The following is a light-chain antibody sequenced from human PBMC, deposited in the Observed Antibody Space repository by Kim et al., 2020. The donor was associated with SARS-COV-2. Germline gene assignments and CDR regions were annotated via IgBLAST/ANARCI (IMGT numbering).Light chain of an antibody. CDR1: RTVRSS. V-gene: IGKV3-15*01. J-gene: IGKJ2*01. CDR3: QQYNNWYT. Sequence: SPGERSPPSLRASRTVRSSLSSSQQSPGQAPRPLICGASTRATGIPARFSGRGSGIEFTLTISNLQSADFAVYSCQQYNNWYTFGQGTKLEL. CDR2: GAS.